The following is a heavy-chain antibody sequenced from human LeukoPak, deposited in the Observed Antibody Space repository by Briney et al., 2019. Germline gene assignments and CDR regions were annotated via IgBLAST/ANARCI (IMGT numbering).Heavy chain of an antibody. CDR1: GFTFSNYG. V-gene: IGHV3-30*03. Sequence: GGSLRLSCAASGFTFSNYGMHWVRQAPGKGLEWVAFISNDGSNKHYADSVKGRFTLSRDNSKNKMYLQMNSLRTEDTAVYYCARNRGFGDQHPSVFDYWGHGTLVTVSS. D-gene: IGHD3-10*01. J-gene: IGHJ4*01. CDR3: ARNRGFGDQHPSVFDY. CDR2: ISNDGSNK.